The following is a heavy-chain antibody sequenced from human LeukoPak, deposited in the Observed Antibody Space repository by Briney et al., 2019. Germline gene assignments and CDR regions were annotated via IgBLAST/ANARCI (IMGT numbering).Heavy chain of an antibody. CDR1: GYTFTSYY. CDR2: INPTGGST. Sequence: ASVKVSCKASGYTFTSYYMRWVRQAPGQGLEWMGLINPTGGSTGYAQKFQGRVTMTRDMSTSTDYMELSSLRAEDTAVYYCAKEIYGDSTGGRFQHWGQGTLVTVSS. J-gene: IGHJ1*01. V-gene: IGHV1-46*01. CDR3: AKEIYGDSTGGRFQH. D-gene: IGHD4-17*01.